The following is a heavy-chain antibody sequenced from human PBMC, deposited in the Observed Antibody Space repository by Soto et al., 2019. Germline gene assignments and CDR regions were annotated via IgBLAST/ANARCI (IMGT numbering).Heavy chain of an antibody. CDR2: TYYRSRWYN. V-gene: IGHV6-1*01. Sequence: SQTLSLTCAISGDSVSSNSAAWNWIRQSPSRGLEWLGRTYYRSRWYNDYAVSVKSRITVNPDTSKNQFSLHLNSVTPADTAVYYCARAFLPRAAAGTRDYYMDFWGKGTTVTVSS. J-gene: IGHJ6*03. D-gene: IGHD6-13*01. CDR1: GDSVSSNSAA. CDR3: ARAFLPRAAAGTRDYYMDF.